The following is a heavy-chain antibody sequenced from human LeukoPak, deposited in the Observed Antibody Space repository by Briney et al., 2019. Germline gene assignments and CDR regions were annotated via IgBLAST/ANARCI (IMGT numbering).Heavy chain of an antibody. CDR3: AKDMDIVVVPAATWFDP. J-gene: IGHJ5*02. CDR2: ISGSGGRT. CDR1: GFTFSSYA. V-gene: IGHV3-23*01. D-gene: IGHD2-2*03. Sequence: GGSLRLSCAASGFTFSSYAMSWVRQAPGKGLEWVSAISGSGGRTYYADSVKGRFTISRDNSKNTLYLQMNSLRAEDTAVYYCAKDMDIVVVPAATWFDPWGQGTLVTVSS.